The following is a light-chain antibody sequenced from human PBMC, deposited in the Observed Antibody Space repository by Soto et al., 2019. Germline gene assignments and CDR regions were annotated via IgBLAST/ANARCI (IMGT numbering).Light chain of an antibody. V-gene: IGLV1-44*01. Sequence: QSVLTQPPSASGTPGQRVTISCSGSRSNIGSNTVNWYQQLPGTAPKLLIYSNNQRPSGVPDRFSGSKSGTSASLAISGLQSEDEAEYYCAAWDDSLNGYYVFGTGTKVTV. CDR1: RSNIGSNT. CDR2: SNN. J-gene: IGLJ1*01. CDR3: AAWDDSLNGYYV.